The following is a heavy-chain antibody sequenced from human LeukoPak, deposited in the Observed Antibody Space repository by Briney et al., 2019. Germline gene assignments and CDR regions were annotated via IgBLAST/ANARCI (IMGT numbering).Heavy chain of an antibody. CDR2: IRWNGGRI. D-gene: IGHD6-19*01. CDR3: TKGQWQAFDY. Sequence: GRSLRLSCAASGFTFCDYAMRWVRQVPGKGLEWVSYIRWNGGRINYVDSVKGRFTISRDNAKNSLYLQMDSLRSEDMALYYCTKGQWQAFDYWGQGALVTIST. CDR1: GFTFCDYA. J-gene: IGHJ4*02. V-gene: IGHV3-9*03.